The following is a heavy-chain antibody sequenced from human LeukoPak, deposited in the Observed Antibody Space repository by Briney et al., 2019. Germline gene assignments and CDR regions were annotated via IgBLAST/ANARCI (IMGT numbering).Heavy chain of an antibody. V-gene: IGHV4-38-2*02. Sequence: SETLSLTCTVSGYSISSGYYWGWIRQPPGKGLEWFGSIYHSGSTYYNPSLKSRVTISVDTSKNQFSLKLSSVTAADPAVYYCARRIQDIVVVPAAKPRVGSPTSRNMDVWGKGTTVTVSS. D-gene: IGHD2-2*02. J-gene: IGHJ6*03. CDR2: IYHSGST. CDR1: GYSISSGYY. CDR3: ARRIQDIVVVPAAKPRVGSPTSRNMDV.